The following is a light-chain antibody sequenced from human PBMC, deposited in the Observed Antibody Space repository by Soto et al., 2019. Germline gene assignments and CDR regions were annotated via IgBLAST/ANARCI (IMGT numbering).Light chain of an antibody. J-gene: IGKJ5*01. V-gene: IGKV1-39*01. Sequence: DVQMTQSPSSLSASVGDRVTISCRASQYIGDSLNWYQQKPGQPPKLLIYAIASLQSGVPSRFSGSGSGTEFTLTINNVQPEDFATYWCQQSTSAVPITFGQGNDWRL. CDR3: QQSTSAVPIT. CDR2: AIA. CDR1: QYIGDS.